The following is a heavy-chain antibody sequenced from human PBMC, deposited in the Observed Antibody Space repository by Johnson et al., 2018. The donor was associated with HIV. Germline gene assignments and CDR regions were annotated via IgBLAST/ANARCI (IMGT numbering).Heavy chain of an antibody. D-gene: IGHD1-26*01. V-gene: IGHV3-30*18. J-gene: IGHJ3*02. CDR1: GITFSRYG. CDR3: AKDRRELTPDAFDI. CDR2: ISYDGSNK. Sequence: QVQLVESGGGVVQPGRSLRLSCAAFGITFSRYGMHWVRQAPGMGLEWVIVISYDGSNKYYTDSVKGRFTFSSDNSKNTLYLQMNSLRAEDTAVYYCAKDRRELTPDAFDIWGQGTMVTVSS.